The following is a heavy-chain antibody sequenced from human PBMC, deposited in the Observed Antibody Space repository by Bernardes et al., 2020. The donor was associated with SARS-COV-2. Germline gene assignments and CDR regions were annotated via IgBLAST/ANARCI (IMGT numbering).Heavy chain of an antibody. J-gene: IGHJ4*02. CDR1: GGSFSTQG. Sequence: SVKVSCKASGGSFSTQGINWVRQARGLGLEWMGRIIPIFGTPIYAVEFQGRVTITADESTNTAYMDLSGLRFDDTAVYYCATGPTSTGEFGSWGQGTLVTVSS. V-gene: IGHV1-69*13. CDR2: IIPIFGTP. CDR3: ATGPTSTGEFGS. D-gene: IGHD2-2*01.